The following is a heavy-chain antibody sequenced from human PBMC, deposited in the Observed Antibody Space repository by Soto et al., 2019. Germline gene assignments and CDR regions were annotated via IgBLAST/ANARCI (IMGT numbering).Heavy chain of an antibody. J-gene: IGHJ5*02. Sequence: QEQLVESGGGVVQPGGSLRLSCVASGFPFNNYAIHWVRQAPGKGLEWVAVIAYDGGSKYYADSVKGRFTISRDNTRNTLYLQMNSLTPEDTAVYSCARDPRGSSWDYKYFDPWGQGTLVTVSS. V-gene: IGHV3-30*04. CDR3: ARDPRGSSWDYKYFDP. CDR1: GFPFNNYA. D-gene: IGHD6-13*01. CDR2: IAYDGGSK.